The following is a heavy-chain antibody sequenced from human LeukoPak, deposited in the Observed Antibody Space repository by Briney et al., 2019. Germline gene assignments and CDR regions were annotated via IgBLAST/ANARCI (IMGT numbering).Heavy chain of an antibody. CDR2: FDPEDGET. Sequence: ASVKVSCKVSGYTLTELSMHWVRQAPGKGLEWMGGFDPEDGETIYAQKFQGRVTMTEDTSTDTAYMELSSLRSEDTAVYYCATRKYYYDSSGYYYMWVYFDYWGRGTLVTVSS. J-gene: IGHJ4*02. CDR3: ATRKYYYDSSGYYYMWVYFDY. V-gene: IGHV1-24*01. D-gene: IGHD3-22*01. CDR1: GYTLTELS.